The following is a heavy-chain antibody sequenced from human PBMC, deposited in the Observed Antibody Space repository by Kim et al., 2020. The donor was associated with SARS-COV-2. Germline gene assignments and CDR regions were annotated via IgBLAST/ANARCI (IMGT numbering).Heavy chain of an antibody. D-gene: IGHD6-13*01. CDR1: GGSISSSSYY. J-gene: IGHJ5*02. CDR2: IYYSGST. CDR3: ARLKYSSSWYVRFDP. V-gene: IGHV4-39*01. Sequence: SETLSLTCTVSGGSISSSSYYWGWIRQPPGKGLEWIGSIYYSGSTYYNPSLKSRVTISVDTSKNQFSLKLSSVTAADTAVYYCARLKYSSSWYVRFDPWGQGTLVTVSS.